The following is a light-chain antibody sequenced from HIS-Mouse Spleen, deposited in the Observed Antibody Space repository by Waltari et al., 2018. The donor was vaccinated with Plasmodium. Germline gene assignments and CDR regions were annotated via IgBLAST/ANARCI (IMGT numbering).Light chain of an antibody. V-gene: IGLV3-1*01. J-gene: IGLJ2*01. CDR3: QAWDSSTVV. CDR1: QLGDKY. CDR2: QDS. Sequence: SYELTQPPSVSVSPGQTASITCSAEQLGDKYAGWYQQKPGQSPVLVIYQDSKRPSGIPERFSGSNSGNTATLTISGTQAMDEADYYCQAWDSSTVVFGGGTKLTVL.